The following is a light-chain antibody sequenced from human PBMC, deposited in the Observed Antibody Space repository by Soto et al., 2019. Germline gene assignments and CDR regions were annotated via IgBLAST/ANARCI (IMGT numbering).Light chain of an antibody. J-gene: IGLJ2*01. CDR3: CSYVVSHVI. V-gene: IGLV2-23*01. CDR2: DGS. CDR1: SSDVGSYNL. Sequence: QSSLTQPASVSGSPGQSITISCTRTSSDVGSYNLVSWFQQHPDKAPKLLLYDGSKRPLGVSNRFSGSKSGNTASLTISGLQAEDEGDYYCCSYVVSHVIFGGGTKLTVL.